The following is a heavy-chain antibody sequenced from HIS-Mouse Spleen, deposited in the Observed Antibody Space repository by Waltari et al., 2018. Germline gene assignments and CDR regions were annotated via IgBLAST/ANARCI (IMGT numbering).Heavy chain of an antibody. D-gene: IGHD6-6*01. Sequence: WVSGISWNSGSIGYADSVKGRFTISRDNAKNSLYLQMNSLRAEDTALYYCAKDLRPAYSSSPYFDYWGQGTLVTVSS. CDR2: ISWNSGSI. CDR3: AKDLRPAYSSSPYFDY. J-gene: IGHJ4*02. V-gene: IGHV3-9*01.